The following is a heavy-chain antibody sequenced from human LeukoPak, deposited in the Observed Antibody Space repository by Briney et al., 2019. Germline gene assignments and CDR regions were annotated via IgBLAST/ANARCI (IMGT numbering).Heavy chain of an antibody. CDR2: IWFDGSGK. CDR3: ACDYGGNSGVDY. Sequence: GGSLRLSCAASGFTFSSYGMHWVRQAPGKGLEWVTFIWFDGSGKYYADSVKGRFTISRDNSKNTLYLQMNSLRAEDTAVYYCACDYGGNSGVDYWGQGTLVTVSS. D-gene: IGHD4-23*01. CDR1: GFTFSSYG. V-gene: IGHV3-30*02. J-gene: IGHJ4*02.